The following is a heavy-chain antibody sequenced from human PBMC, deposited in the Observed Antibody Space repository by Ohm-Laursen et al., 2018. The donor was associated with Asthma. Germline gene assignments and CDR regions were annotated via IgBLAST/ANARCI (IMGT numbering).Heavy chain of an antibody. CDR3: AREDTGAFDI. CDR2: GGSYYDGGLK. D-gene: IGHD5-18*01. J-gene: IGHJ3*02. V-gene: IGHV3-30-3*01. CDR1: GFTFSSYA. Sequence: SLRLSCAASGFTFSSYAMHWVRQAPGKGLEWVAVGGSYYDGGLKYYADSVNGRFTVSRDDSKNTLYLQMNSLRPDDTAVYYCAREDTGAFDIWGQGTMVTVSS.